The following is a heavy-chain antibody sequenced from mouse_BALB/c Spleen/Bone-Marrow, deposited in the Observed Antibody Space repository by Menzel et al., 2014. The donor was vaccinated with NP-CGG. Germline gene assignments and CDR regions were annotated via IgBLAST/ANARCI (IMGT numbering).Heavy chain of an antibody. Sequence: VQLQQSGPGLVAPSQSLSITCTVSGFSLTSYGVHWVRQPPGKGLEWLGVIWAGGSTNYNSALMSRLSISKDNSKSQVFLKMNSLQTDDTAMYYCARVGYRYDGHAMDYWGQGTSVTVSS. CDR1: GFSLTSYG. CDR2: IWAGGST. D-gene: IGHD2-14*01. J-gene: IGHJ4*01. CDR3: ARVGYRYDGHAMDY. V-gene: IGHV2-9*02.